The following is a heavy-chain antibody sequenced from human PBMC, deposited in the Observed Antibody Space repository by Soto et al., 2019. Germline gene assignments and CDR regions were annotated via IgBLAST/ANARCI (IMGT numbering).Heavy chain of an antibody. Sequence: SETLSLTCPVSGGSISRYSWSWVRQPPGKGLEWIGYIYYSGSTNYNPSLKSRVTISVDTSKNQFSLKLSSVTAADTAVYYCARDSGSYYRFDYWGQGTLVTVSS. CDR3: ARDSGSYYRFDY. J-gene: IGHJ4*02. V-gene: IGHV4-59*01. CDR1: GGSISRYS. CDR2: IYYSGST. D-gene: IGHD1-26*01.